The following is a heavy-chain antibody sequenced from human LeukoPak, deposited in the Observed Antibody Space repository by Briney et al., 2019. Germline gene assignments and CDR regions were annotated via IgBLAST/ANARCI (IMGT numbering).Heavy chain of an antibody. V-gene: IGHV1-8*01. CDR2: IRPSSGDT. Sequence: ASVKVSCKASGYTFSSYDINWVRQASAQGLEWMGWIRPSSGDTGYAQKFQGRVTMTRNTSISAVYMELSSLRSEDTAVYYCARVFHAGAWLGYWGQGTLVTVSS. D-gene: IGHD3-10*01. CDR3: ARVFHAGAWLGY. CDR1: GYTFSSYD. J-gene: IGHJ4*02.